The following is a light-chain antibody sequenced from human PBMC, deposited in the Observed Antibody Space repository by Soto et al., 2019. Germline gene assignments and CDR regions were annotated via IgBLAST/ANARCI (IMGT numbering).Light chain of an antibody. Sequence: DIQMTQSPSSLSASVGDRVTITCRASHNITTYLNWYQRKPGKAPKLLIYAASSLQSGVPSRFSGRGSGKDFTLTISSLRPEDFATYFCQQSYSTPYTFGQGTKLEIK. J-gene: IGKJ2*01. CDR3: QQSYSTPYT. CDR1: HNITTY. V-gene: IGKV1-39*01. CDR2: AAS.